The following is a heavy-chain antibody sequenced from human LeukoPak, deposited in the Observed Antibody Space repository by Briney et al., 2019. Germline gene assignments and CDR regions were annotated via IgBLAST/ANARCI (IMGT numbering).Heavy chain of an antibody. J-gene: IGHJ4*02. CDR2: ISYDGSNK. D-gene: IGHD3-3*01. V-gene: IGHV3-30*18. CDR1: ALNLSSYG. CDR3: AKNIGRFLEWSSFDY. Sequence: GGSFTRSRSASALNLSSYGMHWFRQAPGKGLKTVAVISYDGSNKYYADSVKGRFTISRGNSKNTLYLQMNSLRAEDTAVYYCAKNIGRFLEWSSFDYWGQGTLVTVSS.